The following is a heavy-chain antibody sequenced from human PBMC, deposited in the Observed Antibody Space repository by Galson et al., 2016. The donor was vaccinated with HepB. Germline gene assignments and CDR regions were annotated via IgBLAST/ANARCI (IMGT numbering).Heavy chain of an antibody. D-gene: IGHD1-14*01. CDR3: ARETWHPPDSDY. J-gene: IGHJ4*02. CDR1: GFTLSDHY. CDR2: ISNSGSSI. V-gene: IGHV3-11*01. Sequence: SLRLSCAASGFTLSDHYMSWIRQAPGKGLEWISYISNSGSSIYYADSVKGRFTLSRDNANNAIDLQTNSPRADDTAVYYCARETWHPPDSDYWGQGTLVTVSS.